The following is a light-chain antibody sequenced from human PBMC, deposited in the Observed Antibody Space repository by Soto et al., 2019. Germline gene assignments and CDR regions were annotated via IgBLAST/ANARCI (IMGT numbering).Light chain of an antibody. CDR1: QSVSSSY. J-gene: IGKJ3*01. V-gene: IGKV3-20*01. CDR3: QQYGSSIFT. CDR2: GAS. Sequence: EIVLTQSPGTLSLSPGERATLSCRASQSVSSSYLAWYQQKPGQAPRLLIYGASGRATGIPDRFSGSASGTDFTLTISRLEPEDFAVYYCQQYGSSIFTFGPETKVDIK.